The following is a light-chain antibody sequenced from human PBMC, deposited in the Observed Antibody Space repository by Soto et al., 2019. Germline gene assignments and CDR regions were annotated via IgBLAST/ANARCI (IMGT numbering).Light chain of an antibody. CDR3: QQYRNWPRT. V-gene: IGKV3-15*01. CDR1: QSVGGS. Sequence: EIVMTQSPATLSVSPGERATLSCRASQSVGGSLAWYQQKPGQAPGLLIYGASTRATGFPARFSGSGSRTECTLPMSSLQSEDFAVYYCQQYRNWPRTFAQGTKVEI. CDR2: GAS. J-gene: IGKJ1*01.